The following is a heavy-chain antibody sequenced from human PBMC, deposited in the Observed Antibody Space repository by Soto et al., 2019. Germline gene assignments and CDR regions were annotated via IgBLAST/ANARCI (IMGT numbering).Heavy chain of an antibody. V-gene: IGHV4-4*07. CDR1: GGSITSYY. CDR2: IYTSGST. D-gene: IGHD3-16*02. CDR3: AGGRIMITFGGVIGRDWFDP. J-gene: IGHJ5*02. Sequence: SETLSPTYTVSGGSITSYYSSWTRQPAGKRPEWIGRIYTSGSTNYNPSLKRRVTMSVDTSKNQFSLKLGSVTAADTAVYYCAGGRIMITFGGVIGRDWFDPWGQGTLVTVSS.